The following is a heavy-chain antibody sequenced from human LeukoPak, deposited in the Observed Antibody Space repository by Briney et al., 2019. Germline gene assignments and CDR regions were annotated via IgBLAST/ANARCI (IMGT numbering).Heavy chain of an antibody. CDR1: GGSINNYY. D-gene: IGHD3-22*01. Sequence: SETLSLTCTVSGGSINNYYWSWIRQPAGKGLEWVGRIYTSGSTNYNPSLESRVTISVDTSRNQFSLNVYSVTAADTAVHYCARESKTYDGSGYYHDSWGQGTLVTVSS. J-gene: IGHJ4*02. CDR3: ARESKTYDGSGYYHDS. V-gene: IGHV4-4*07. CDR2: IYTSGST.